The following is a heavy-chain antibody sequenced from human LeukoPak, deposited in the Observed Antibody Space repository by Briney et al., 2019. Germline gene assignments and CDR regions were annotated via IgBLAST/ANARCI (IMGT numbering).Heavy chain of an antibody. CDR3: AQEVVTGGAFDI. CDR2: INPSGGST. V-gene: IGHV1-46*01. Sequence: GASVKVSCKASGGTFSSYAISWVRQAPGQGLVWMGIINPSGGSTSYAQKFQGRVTMTRDTSTSTVYMELSSLRSEDTAVYYCAQEVVTGGAFDIWGQGTMVTVSS. D-gene: IGHD2-21*02. J-gene: IGHJ3*02. CDR1: GGTFSSYA.